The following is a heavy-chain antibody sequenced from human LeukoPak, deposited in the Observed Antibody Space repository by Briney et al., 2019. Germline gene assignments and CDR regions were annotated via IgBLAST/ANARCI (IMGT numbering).Heavy chain of an antibody. CDR1: RFTFSNYG. V-gene: IGHV3-30*18. D-gene: IGHD2-15*01. CDR2: ISYDGSNK. CDR3: AKEESGCSGGSCYSQFDY. Sequence: GRSLRLSCAASRFTFSNYGMHWVRQAPGKGLEWVAVISYDGSNKYYADSVKGRFTISRDNSKNTLYLQMNSLRAEDTAVYYCAKEESGCSGGSCYSQFDYWGQGTLVTVSS. J-gene: IGHJ4*02.